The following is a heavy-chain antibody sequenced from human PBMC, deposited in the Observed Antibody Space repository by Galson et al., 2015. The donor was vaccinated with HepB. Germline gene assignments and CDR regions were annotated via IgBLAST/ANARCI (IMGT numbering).Heavy chain of an antibody. D-gene: IGHD2-2*01. CDR3: ARLYCSSTSRYYHEGLYYYYGMDV. Sequence: SLRLSCAASGFTFGSYSMNWVRRAPGKGLEWVSSISSSSSYIYYADSVKGRFTISRDNAKNSLYLQMNSLRAEDTAVYYCARLYCSSTSRYYHEGLYYYYGMDVWGQGTTVTVSS. CDR2: ISSSSSYI. J-gene: IGHJ6*02. V-gene: IGHV3-21*01. CDR1: GFTFGSYS.